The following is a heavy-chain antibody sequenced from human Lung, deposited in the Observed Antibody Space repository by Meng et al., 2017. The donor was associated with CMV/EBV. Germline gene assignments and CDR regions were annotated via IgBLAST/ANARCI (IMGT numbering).Heavy chain of an antibody. V-gene: IGHV3-74*01. J-gene: IGHJ6*02. CDR3: ARENYRQYYYYGMDV. Sequence: GGSLRLSCVASGFTFSSYWMHWVRQAPGKGLVWVPRIKSDGSSSAYADSVRGRFTIARDNAKNTLYLQMNSLRADDTAVYYCARENYRQYYYYGMDVWGQGTTVTVSS. D-gene: IGHD1-7*01. CDR1: GFTFSSYW. CDR2: IKSDGSSS.